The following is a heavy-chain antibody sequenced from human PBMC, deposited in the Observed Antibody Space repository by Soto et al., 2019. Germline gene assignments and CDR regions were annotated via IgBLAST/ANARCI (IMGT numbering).Heavy chain of an antibody. CDR1: GYSVSSNTAA. CDR3: ARGVAGSGFDL. J-gene: IGHJ4*02. CDR2: TYYRSNWRH. Sequence: PXQTLSLPCAICGYSVSSNTAAWNWIRSSPSRGLEWLGRTYYRSNWRHDYAVSVKSRITVNPDTSKNHFSLQLNSVTPDDTAVYYCARGVAGSGFDLWGQGTLVTVSS. V-gene: IGHV6-1*01. D-gene: IGHD6-19*01.